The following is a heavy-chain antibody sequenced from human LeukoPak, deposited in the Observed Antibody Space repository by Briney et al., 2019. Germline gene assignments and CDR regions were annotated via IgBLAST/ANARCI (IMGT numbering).Heavy chain of an antibody. J-gene: IGHJ5*01. CDR2: ISYNGNT. CDR1: GGSISPYI. CDR3: ARVDGSWPSIWFDP. Sequence: PSETLSLTCSVSGGSISPYIWSWIRQPPGKGLEWIAYISYNGNTNYSPSLKSRVTISVDTSKNQFSLRLSSVTAADTAVYSCARVDGSWPSIWFDPWGQGTLVTVSS. D-gene: IGHD6-13*01. V-gene: IGHV4-59*01.